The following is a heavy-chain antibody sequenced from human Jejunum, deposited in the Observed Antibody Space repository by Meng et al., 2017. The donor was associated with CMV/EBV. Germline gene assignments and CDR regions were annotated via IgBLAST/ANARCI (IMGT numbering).Heavy chain of an antibody. J-gene: IGHJ4*02. Sequence: LQEFAPERVMPSGPLSLTCPGSANLLNKSLRVWGVSRQPPEEVLEWIANIDYTGTTDYNPSLKSRVTIPRDTSKNQFSLKLNSVTAADTAVYYCARVPPSGNYRFDYWGQGTLVTVSS. CDR1: ANLLNKSLRV. V-gene: IGHV4-39*07. CDR2: IDYTGTT. CDR3: ARVPPSGNYRFDY. D-gene: IGHD6-19*01.